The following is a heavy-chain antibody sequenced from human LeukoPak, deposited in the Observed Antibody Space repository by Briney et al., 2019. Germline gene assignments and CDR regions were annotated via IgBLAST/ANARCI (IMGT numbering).Heavy chain of an antibody. D-gene: IGHD6-13*01. Sequence: KPSETLSLTCAVYGGSFSVYYWSWIRQPPGKRLEWIGEINHSGSTNYNPSLKSRVTISVDTSKNQFSLKLSSVTAADTAVYYCARGLGAAAVIDYWGQGTLVTVSS. V-gene: IGHV4-34*01. CDR1: GGSFSVYY. CDR2: INHSGST. CDR3: ARGLGAAAVIDY. J-gene: IGHJ4*02.